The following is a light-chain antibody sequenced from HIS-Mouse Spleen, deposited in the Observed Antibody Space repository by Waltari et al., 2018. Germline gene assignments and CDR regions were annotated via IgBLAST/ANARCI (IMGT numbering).Light chain of an antibody. CDR1: ALPKQY. J-gene: IGLJ2*01. Sequence: SYELTQPPSVSVSPGQTARITCSGDALPKQYAYWYQHKSGQAPVLVIYEDSKRPSGIPGGFSGASSGTMATLTISGAQVEDEADYYCYSTDSSGNHRVFGGGTKLTVL. CDR3: YSTDSSGNHRV. V-gene: IGLV3-10*01. CDR2: EDS.